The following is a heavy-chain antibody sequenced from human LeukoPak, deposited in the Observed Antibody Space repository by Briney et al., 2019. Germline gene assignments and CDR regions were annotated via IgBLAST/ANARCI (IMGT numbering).Heavy chain of an antibody. D-gene: IGHD1-26*01. CDR1: GGSISSSSYY. J-gene: IGHJ4*02. CDR2: IYTSGST. Sequence: PSETLSLTCTVSGGSISSSSYYWVWIRQPPGKGLEWIGRIYTSGSTNYNPSLKSRVTISVDTSKNQFSLKLSSVTAADTAVYYCARNSIVGARGYFDYWGQGTLVTVSS. V-gene: IGHV4-61*02. CDR3: ARNSIVGARGYFDY.